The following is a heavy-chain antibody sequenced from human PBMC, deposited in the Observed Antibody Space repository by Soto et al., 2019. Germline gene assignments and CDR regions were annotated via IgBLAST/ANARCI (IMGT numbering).Heavy chain of an antibody. J-gene: IGHJ6*02. D-gene: IGHD3-3*01. Sequence: PSETLCLTCTVAGVSVRGGGYYWSWIRQPPGKGLEWIGYIYYSGSTNYNPSLKSRVTISVDTSKNQFSLKLSSVTAADTAVYYCASASDLWSGSGMDVWGQGTTVTVSS. CDR3: ASASDLWSGSGMDV. CDR2: IYYSGST. V-gene: IGHV4-61*08. CDR1: GVSVRGGGYY.